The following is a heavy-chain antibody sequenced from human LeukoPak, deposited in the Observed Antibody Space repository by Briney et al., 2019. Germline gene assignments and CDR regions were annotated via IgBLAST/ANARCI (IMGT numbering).Heavy chain of an antibody. J-gene: IGHJ6*02. CDR2: ISGSGGST. CDR3: AKVDCSSTSCSNPPHYFDLDV. CDR1: GFTISSYA. Sequence: GGSLRLSCAASGFTISSYAMSWVRQAPGKGLEWVSAISGSGGSTYYAASVKGRFTISRDNSKNTLSLQMNSLRAEDTAVYYCAKVDCSSTSCSNPPHYFDLDVWGQGTTVTVSS. V-gene: IGHV3-23*01. D-gene: IGHD2-2*01.